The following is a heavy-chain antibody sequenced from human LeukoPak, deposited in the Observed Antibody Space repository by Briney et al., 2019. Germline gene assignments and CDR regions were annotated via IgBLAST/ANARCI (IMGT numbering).Heavy chain of an antibody. V-gene: IGHV3-53*01. Sequence: GGSLRLSCAASGFTVSSNFMSWVRQAPGKGLEWVSVIYAAGDTYYADSVKGRFTISRDNSKNTLYLQMNSLRAEDTAVYYCARSGSGWFDYWGQGTLVTVSS. CDR2: IYAAGDT. D-gene: IGHD6-19*01. CDR1: GFTVSSNF. CDR3: ARSGSGWFDY. J-gene: IGHJ4*02.